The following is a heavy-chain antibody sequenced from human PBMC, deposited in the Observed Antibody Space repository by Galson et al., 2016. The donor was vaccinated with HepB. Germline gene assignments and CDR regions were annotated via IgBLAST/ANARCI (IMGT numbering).Heavy chain of an antibody. Sequence: SLRLSCAASGFVFNNYPMTWVRQAPGKGLERVSTIGSGGFQHYADSVKGRFTVSRDNSRNTLYLQMDSLTADDTALYFCAREGYSSGHCGAFDIWGRGTVVAVSS. V-gene: IGHV3-23*01. CDR1: GFVFNNYP. J-gene: IGHJ3*02. D-gene: IGHD6-19*01. CDR2: IGSGGFQ. CDR3: AREGYSSGHCGAFDI.